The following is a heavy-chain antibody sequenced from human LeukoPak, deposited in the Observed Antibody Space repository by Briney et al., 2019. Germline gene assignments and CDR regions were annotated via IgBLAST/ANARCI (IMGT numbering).Heavy chain of an antibody. CDR3: ASGGYGGNAIDY. D-gene: IGHD4-23*01. Sequence: GGSLRLSYAASGFTFSSSWMSWARRAPGKGLECVANIKQDGSEKYYVDSVKGRFTISRDNAKNSLYLQMNSLRAEDTAVYYCASGGYGGNAIDYWGQGTLVIVSS. J-gene: IGHJ4*02. CDR1: GFTFSSSW. V-gene: IGHV3-7*01. CDR2: IKQDGSEK.